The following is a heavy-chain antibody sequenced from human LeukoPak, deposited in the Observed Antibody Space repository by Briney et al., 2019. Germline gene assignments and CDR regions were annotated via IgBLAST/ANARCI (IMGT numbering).Heavy chain of an antibody. CDR1: GGTFSSYA. CDR2: IIPIFGTA. V-gene: IGHV1-69*13. Sequence: SVKVSCKASGGTFSSYAISWVRQAPGQGLEWMGGIIPIFGTANYAQKFQGRVTITADESTSTAYMELSSLRSEDTAVYSCARFGLRYVYGMDVWGPGTTVTVS. D-gene: IGHD3/OR15-3a*01. CDR3: ARFGLRYVYGMDV. J-gene: IGHJ6*02.